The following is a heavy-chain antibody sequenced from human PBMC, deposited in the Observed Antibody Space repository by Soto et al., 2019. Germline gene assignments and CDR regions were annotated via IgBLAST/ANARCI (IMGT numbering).Heavy chain of an antibody. D-gene: IGHD2-2*01. CDR1: GFTFSSYA. V-gene: IGHV3-23*01. CDR3: AASGTAGYCSSTSCYAGRAFDI. CDR2: ISGSGGST. Sequence: GGSLRLSCAASGFTFSSYAMSWVRQAPGKGLEWVSAISGSGGSTYYADSVKGRFTISGDNSKNTLYLQMNSLRAEDTAVYYCAASGTAGYCSSTSCYAGRAFDIWGQGTMVTVSS. J-gene: IGHJ3*02.